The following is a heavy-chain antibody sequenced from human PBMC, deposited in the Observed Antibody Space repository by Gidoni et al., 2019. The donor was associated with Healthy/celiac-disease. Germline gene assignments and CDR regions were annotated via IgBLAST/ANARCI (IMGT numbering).Heavy chain of an antibody. CDR3: ASTLGYCSGGSCYSYYYYYMDA. V-gene: IGHV1-2*02. J-gene: IGHJ6*03. D-gene: IGHD2-15*01. CDR1: GYTFTGSY. CDR2: INPNSGGT. Sequence: QVQLVQSGAEVKKPGASVKVSCKASGYTFTGSYMHWVRQAPGQGLEWMGWINPNSGGTNYAQKFQGRVTMTRDTSISTAYMELSRLRSDDTAVYYCASTLGYCSGGSCYSYYYYYMDAWGKGTTVTVSS.